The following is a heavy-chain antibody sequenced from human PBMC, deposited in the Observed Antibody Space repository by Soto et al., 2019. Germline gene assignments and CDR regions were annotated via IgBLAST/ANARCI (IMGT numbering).Heavy chain of an antibody. CDR2: TRNKPNSYTT. J-gene: IGHJ5*02. CDR3: AMEGSGPGWT. CDR1: GFTFSDHY. V-gene: IGHV3-72*01. Sequence: VQLVESGGGLVQPGGSLRLSCAASGFTFSDHYMDWVRQAPGKGLEWVGRTRNKPNSYTTEYAASVRGRFTISSDDSKNSLYLQMNSLKTEDTAVYYCAMEGSGPGWTWGQGTLVTVSS. D-gene: IGHD3-10*01.